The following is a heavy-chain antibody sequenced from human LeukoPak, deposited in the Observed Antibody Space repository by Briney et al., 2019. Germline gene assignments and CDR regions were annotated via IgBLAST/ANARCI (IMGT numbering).Heavy chain of an antibody. D-gene: IGHD6-6*01. V-gene: IGHV3-21*01. Sequence: GGSLRLSCAASGFTFSSYSMNWVRQAPGKGLEWVSSISSSSSYIYYADSVKGRFNISRDNAKNSLYLQMNSLRAEDTAVYYCARAGIKSLEYSSSSGDFRGQGTLVTVSS. CDR1: GFTFSSYS. CDR3: ARAGIKSLEYSSSSGDF. CDR2: ISSSSSYI. J-gene: IGHJ4*02.